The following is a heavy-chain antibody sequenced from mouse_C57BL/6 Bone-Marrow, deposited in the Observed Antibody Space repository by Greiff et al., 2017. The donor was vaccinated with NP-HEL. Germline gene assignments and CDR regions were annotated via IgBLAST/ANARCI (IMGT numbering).Heavy chain of an antibody. J-gene: IGHJ2*01. CDR1: GYTFTSYW. Sequence: QVQLQQPGAELVKPGASVKVSCKASGYTFTSYWMHWVKQRPGQGLEWIGRIHPSDSDTNYNQKFKGKATLTVDKSSSTAYIQLSSLTSEDSAVYYCAITLITTVVASPDYWGQGTTLTVSS. D-gene: IGHD1-1*01. CDR2: IHPSDSDT. V-gene: IGHV1-74*01. CDR3: AITLITTVVASPDY.